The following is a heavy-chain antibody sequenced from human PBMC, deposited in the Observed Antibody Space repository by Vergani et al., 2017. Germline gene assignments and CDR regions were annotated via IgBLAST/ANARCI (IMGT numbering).Heavy chain of an antibody. V-gene: IGHV3-48*01. CDR1: GFTFSSYS. Sequence: EVQLVESGGGLVQPGGSLRLSCAASGFTFSSYSMNWVRPAPGKGLEWVSYISSSSSTIYYADSVKGRFTISRDNAKNSLYLQRNSLGAEDTAVYYCARGPHRATFGGVVDYWGQGTLVTVSS. CDR2: ISSSSSTI. D-gene: IGHD3-16*01. J-gene: IGHJ4*02. CDR3: ARGPHRATFGGVVDY.